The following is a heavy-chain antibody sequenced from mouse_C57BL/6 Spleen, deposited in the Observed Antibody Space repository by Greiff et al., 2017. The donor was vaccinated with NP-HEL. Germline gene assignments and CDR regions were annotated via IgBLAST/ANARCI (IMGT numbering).Heavy chain of an antibody. CDR3: ARIRDGYPY. V-gene: IGHV1-82*01. Sequence: QVQLKESGPELVKPGASVKISCKASGYAFSSSWMNWVKQRPGKGLEWIGRIYPGDGDTNYNGKFKGKATLTADKSSSTAYMQLSSLTSEDSAVYFCARIRDGYPYWGQGTSVTVSS. J-gene: IGHJ4*01. CDR2: IYPGDGDT. D-gene: IGHD2-3*01. CDR1: GYAFSSSW.